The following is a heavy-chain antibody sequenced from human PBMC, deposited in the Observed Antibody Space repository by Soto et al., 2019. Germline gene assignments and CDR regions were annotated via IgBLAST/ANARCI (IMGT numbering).Heavy chain of an antibody. CDR3: ARLVGLVVSTIPYFDY. CDR1: GGSISSSSYY. CDR2: IYYSGTT. D-gene: IGHD5-12*01. V-gene: IGHV4-39*01. J-gene: IGHJ4*02. Sequence: SETLSLTCIVSGGSISSSSYYWGWIRQPPGKGLEWIGSIYYSGTTYYNPSLKSRVTISVDTSKNQFSLRLSSVTAADTAVYYCARLVGLVVSTIPYFDYWGRGTLVPGSS.